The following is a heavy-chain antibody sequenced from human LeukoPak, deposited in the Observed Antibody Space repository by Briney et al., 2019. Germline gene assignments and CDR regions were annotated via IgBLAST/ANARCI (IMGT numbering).Heavy chain of an antibody. CDR1: GYTFTNYD. Sequence: ASVKVSCKASGYTFTNYDINWVRQATGQGLEWMGWISAYNGNTNYAQKLQGRVTMTTDTSTSTAYMELRSLRSDDTAVYYCARGGYSYGSGKFDYWGQGTLVTVSS. D-gene: IGHD5-18*01. J-gene: IGHJ4*02. V-gene: IGHV1-18*01. CDR2: ISAYNGNT. CDR3: ARGGYSYGSGKFDY.